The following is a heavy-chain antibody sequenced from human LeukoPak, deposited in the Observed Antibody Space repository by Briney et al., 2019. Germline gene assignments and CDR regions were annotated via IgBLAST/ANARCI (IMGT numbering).Heavy chain of an antibody. CDR1: GFTFSSYW. CDR2: INRDESST. V-gene: IGHV3-74*01. D-gene: IGHD5-12*01. Sequence: GGSLRLSCAASGFTFSSYWMHWVRQAPGKGRVWVSRINRDESSTSYADSVKGRFTISRDNAKSTLYLQMNSLRPEDTAVYFCARGGGYDSGDYWGQGTLVTVSS. J-gene: IGHJ4*02. CDR3: ARGGGYDSGDY.